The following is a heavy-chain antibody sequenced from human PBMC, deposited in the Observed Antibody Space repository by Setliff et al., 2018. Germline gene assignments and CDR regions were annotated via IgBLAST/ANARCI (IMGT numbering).Heavy chain of an antibody. D-gene: IGHD3-16*01. CDR2: INPNTGGT. CDR3: ASVAIMGPPS. Sequence: GASVKVSCKASGYAVTGYHIHWVRQAPGQGPEWMGWINPNTGGTNYAQKFQGRVTMTRDTSITTAYMELSSLRSDDTAVYYCASVAIMGPPSWGQGTLVTVSS. J-gene: IGHJ5*02. CDR1: GYAVTGYH. V-gene: IGHV1-2*02.